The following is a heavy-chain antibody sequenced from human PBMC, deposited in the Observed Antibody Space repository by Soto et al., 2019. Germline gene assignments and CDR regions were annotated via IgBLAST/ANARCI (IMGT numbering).Heavy chain of an antibody. Sequence: SVKVSCKASGFTFTSSAMQWVRQARGQRLEWIGWIVVGSGNTNYAQKFQERVTITRDMSTSTAYMELSSLRSEDTAVYYCAAAGYYYDSSGYYYRQWFDPWGQGTLVTVS. CDR3: AAAGYYYDSSGYYYRQWFDP. D-gene: IGHD3-22*01. CDR1: GFTFTSSA. V-gene: IGHV1-58*02. CDR2: IVVGSGNT. J-gene: IGHJ5*02.